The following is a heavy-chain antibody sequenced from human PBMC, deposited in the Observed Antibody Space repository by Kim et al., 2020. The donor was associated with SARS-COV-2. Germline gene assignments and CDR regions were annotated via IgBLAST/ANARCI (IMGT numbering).Heavy chain of an antibody. J-gene: IGHJ5*02. V-gene: IGHV3-30*03. CDR3: ATRSIWIA. D-gene: IGHD3-10*01. CDR2: ISYDGSNK. CDR1: GFTFSSYS. Sequence: GGSLRLSCAASGFTFSSYSMHWVRQAPGKGLEWVAVISYDGSNKYYADSVKGRFTISRDNSKNTLYLQMNSLRAEDTAVNYCATRSIWIAWGQGTLVTVS.